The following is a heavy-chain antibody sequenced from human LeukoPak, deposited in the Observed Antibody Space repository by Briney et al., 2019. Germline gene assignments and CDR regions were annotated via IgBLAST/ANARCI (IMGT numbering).Heavy chain of an antibody. CDR1: GYTFTGYY. V-gene: IGHV1-2*02. J-gene: IGHJ5*02. CDR2: INPNSGGT. D-gene: IGHD3-9*01. CDR3: ARDSGNLRYFDWLLP. Sequence: ASVKVSCKASGYTFTGYYMHWVRQAPGQGLEWMGWINPNSGGTNYAQKFQGRVTMARDTSISTAYMELSRLRSDDTAVYYCARDSGNLRYFDWLLPRGQGTLVTVSS.